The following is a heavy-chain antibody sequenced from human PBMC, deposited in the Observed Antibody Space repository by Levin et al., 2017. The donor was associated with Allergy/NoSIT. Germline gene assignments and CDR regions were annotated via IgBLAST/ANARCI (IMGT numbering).Heavy chain of an antibody. D-gene: IGHD4-17*01. CDR3: AREFHGDYDPYFDY. Sequence: GGSLRLSCAASGFTVSSNYMSWVRQAPGKGLEWVSVIYSGGSTYYADSVKGRFTISRDNSKNTLYLQMNSLRAEDTAVYYCAREFHGDYDPYFDYWGQGTLVTVSS. CDR2: IYSGGST. V-gene: IGHV3-53*01. CDR1: GFTVSSNY. J-gene: IGHJ4*02.